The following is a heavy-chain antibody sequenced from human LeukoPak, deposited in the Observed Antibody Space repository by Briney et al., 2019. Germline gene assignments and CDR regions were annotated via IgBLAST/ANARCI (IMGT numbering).Heavy chain of an antibody. CDR1: GFTVSSNY. J-gene: IGHJ4*02. Sequence: PGGSLRLSCAASGFTVSSNYMSWVRQAPGKGLEWVSSISNSGSYVYYADSVKGRFTLSRDNAKNSLYLQTNSLRAEDTAVYYCAREGGERGSSYAYRLGTPIDYWGQGTLVTVSS. CDR3: AREGGERGSSYAYRLGTPIDY. CDR2: ISNSGSYV. D-gene: IGHD5-18*01. V-gene: IGHV3-21*01.